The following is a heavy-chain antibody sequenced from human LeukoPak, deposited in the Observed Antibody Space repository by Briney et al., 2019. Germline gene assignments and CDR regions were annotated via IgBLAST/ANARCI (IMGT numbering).Heavy chain of an antibody. CDR1: GFTFSDYY. CDR2: ISSSGSTI. D-gene: IGHD3-22*01. CDR3: ARDLHDTPVRYFDL. J-gene: IGHJ2*01. Sequence: PGGSLRLSCAASGFTFSDYYMSWIRQAPGKGLEWVSYISSSGSTIYYADSVKGRFTISRDNAKNSLYLQMNSLRAEDTAVYYCARDLHDTPVRYFDLWGRGTLVTVSS. V-gene: IGHV3-11*01.